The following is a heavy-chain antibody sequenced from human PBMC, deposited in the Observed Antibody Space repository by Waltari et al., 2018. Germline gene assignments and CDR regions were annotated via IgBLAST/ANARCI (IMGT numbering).Heavy chain of an antibody. CDR2: IFLGGDST. J-gene: IGHJ4*02. D-gene: IGHD3-10*01. V-gene: IGHV3-23*03. CDR3: ARIGPVGEFLS. CDR1: GFTLSNSA. Sequence: EVQLLESGGGLVKPGESLRLSCIASGFTLSNSAMSWVRQAPGKGLEWVSVIFLGGDSTYYADSVKGRFTISRDNSKSTLYLHMNSLRAEDTAVYYCARIGPVGEFLSWGQGTLVTVSS.